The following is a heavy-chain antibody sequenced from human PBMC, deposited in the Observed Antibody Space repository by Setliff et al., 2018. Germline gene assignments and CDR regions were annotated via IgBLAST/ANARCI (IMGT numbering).Heavy chain of an antibody. V-gene: IGHV3-30*02. CDR3: ARDGHNVYYFDY. CDR2: IQHDGSRE. J-gene: IGHJ4*02. CDR1: GFRFSTSD. Sequence: GGSLRLSCAASGFRFSTSDMHWVRQAPGKGLEWVSFIQHDGSREFYGDPVRGRFTISRDNAKNTLYLQMNSLRAEDTAVYYCARDGHNVYYFDYWGLGTLVTVSS. D-gene: IGHD1-1*01.